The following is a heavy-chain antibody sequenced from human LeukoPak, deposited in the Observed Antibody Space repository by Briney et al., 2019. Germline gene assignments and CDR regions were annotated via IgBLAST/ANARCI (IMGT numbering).Heavy chain of an antibody. D-gene: IGHD5-24*01. CDR3: ARRDGYNDLDY. CDR1: GYSFTSYW. V-gene: IGHV5-51*01. CDR2: IYPGDSDT. Sequence: GESLKISCKGSGYSFTSYWIGWVRQMPGKGLDWMGIIYPGDSDTRYSPSFQGQVTISADKSINTAYLQWSSLQAADTAMFYCARRDGYNDLDYWGQGTLVTVSS. J-gene: IGHJ4*02.